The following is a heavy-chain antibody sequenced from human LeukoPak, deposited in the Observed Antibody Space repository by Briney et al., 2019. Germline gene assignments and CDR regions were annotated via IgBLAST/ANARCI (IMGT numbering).Heavy chain of an antibody. V-gene: IGHV3-66*01. CDR3: AREYYYDSSGPLGSDY. CDR2: IYSGDST. CDR1: GFTLSSNY. Sequence: PGGSLRLSCAASGFTLSSNYMSWVRQAPGKGLEGVSVIYSGDSTYYADSVKGRFTISRDNSKTTLYLQMNSLRAEDTAVYYCAREYYYDSSGPLGSDYWGQGTLVTVSS. D-gene: IGHD3-22*01. J-gene: IGHJ4*02.